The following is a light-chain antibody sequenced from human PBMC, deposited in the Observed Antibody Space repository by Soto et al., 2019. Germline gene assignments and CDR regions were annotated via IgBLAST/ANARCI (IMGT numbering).Light chain of an antibody. CDR3: QSYDNSLSGLDV. J-gene: IGLJ1*01. CDR1: SSNIGAGYN. V-gene: IGLV1-40*01. CDR2: GNS. Sequence: QSVLTQPPSVSGAPGQRVTISCTGSSSNIGAGYNVHWYQQLPGTAPKLLIYGNSNRPSGVPDRFSGSKSGTSASLAITGLQAEDEADYYCQSYDNSLSGLDVFGTGTKLTVL.